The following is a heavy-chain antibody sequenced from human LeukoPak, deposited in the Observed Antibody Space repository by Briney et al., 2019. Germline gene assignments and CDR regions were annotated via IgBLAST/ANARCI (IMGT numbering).Heavy chain of an antibody. J-gene: IGHJ4*02. CDR1: GFTVSNNY. CDR3: AGRRVLDASFDY. D-gene: IGHD3-16*01. CDR2: IYSGYNT. Sequence: GGSLRLSCAASGFTVSNNYMSWVRQAPGKGLEWVSVIYSGYNTHYVESVKGRFTISRDNSKNTLFLQMNRLRAEDTAVYYCAGRRVLDASFDYWGEGNLVTVSS. V-gene: IGHV3-66*02.